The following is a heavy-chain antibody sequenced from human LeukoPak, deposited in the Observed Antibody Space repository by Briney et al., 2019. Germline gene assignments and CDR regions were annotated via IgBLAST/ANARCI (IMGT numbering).Heavy chain of an antibody. J-gene: IGHJ6*03. D-gene: IGHD4-23*01. CDR3: ARELGGYYYYYMDV. Sequence: ASVKVSCKASGYTFTSYGISWVRQAPGQGLEWMGWISAYNGNTNYAQKLQGRVTMTTDTSTSTAYMELRSLRSDDTAVYYCARELGGYYYYYMDVWGKGTTVTVSS. CDR1: GYTFTSYG. V-gene: IGHV1-18*01. CDR2: ISAYNGNT.